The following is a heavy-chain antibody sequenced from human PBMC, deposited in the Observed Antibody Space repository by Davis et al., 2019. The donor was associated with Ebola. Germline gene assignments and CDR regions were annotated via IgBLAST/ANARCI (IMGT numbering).Heavy chain of an antibody. CDR1: GYSFTRFW. J-gene: IGHJ3*02. Sequence: GESLKISCKGSGYSFTRFWIGWVRQVPGKGLEWMGIIHPGDSETRYSPSFRGQVTISADKSFKTAFLHWSSLKASDTAMYYCATLRRTITGMDDGFDIWGQGTMVTVSS. CDR2: IHPGDSET. D-gene: IGHD2-8*02. CDR3: ATLRRTITGMDDGFDI. V-gene: IGHV5-51*01.